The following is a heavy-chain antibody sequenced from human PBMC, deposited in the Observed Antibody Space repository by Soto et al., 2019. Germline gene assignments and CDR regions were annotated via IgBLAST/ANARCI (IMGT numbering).Heavy chain of an antibody. CDR2: LSGSGGHT. D-gene: IGHD1-26*01. CDR1: GFTFSNYA. J-gene: IGHJ4*02. V-gene: IGHV3-23*04. CDR3: ARTPRNLPRELDY. Sequence: EVHLVESGGGLVRPGGSLRLSCAASGFTFSNYAMTWVRQAPGKGLEWVSGLSGSGGHTYYADSVKGRFIISRDDSKNTLFLQMNNLRAEDTALYYCARTPRNLPRELDYWGQGTLVTISS.